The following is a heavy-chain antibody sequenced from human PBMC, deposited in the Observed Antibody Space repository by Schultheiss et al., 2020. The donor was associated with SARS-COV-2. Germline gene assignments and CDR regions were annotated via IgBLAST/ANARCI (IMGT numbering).Heavy chain of an antibody. D-gene: IGHD6-13*01. CDR2: IYYSGST. J-gene: IGHJ2*01. CDR1: GGSISSYY. Sequence: SETLSLTCTVSGGSISSYYWSWIRQPPGKGLEWIGYIYYSGSTNYNPSLKSRVTISVDTSKNQFSLKLSSVTAADTAVYYCARGPFPAAAGPLGYFDLWGRGTLVTVSS. CDR3: ARGPFPAAAGPLGYFDL. V-gene: IGHV4-59*12.